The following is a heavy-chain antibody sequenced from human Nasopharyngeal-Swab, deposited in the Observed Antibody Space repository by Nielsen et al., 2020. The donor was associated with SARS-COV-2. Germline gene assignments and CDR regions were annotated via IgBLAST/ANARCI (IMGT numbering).Heavy chain of an antibody. V-gene: IGHV4-34*01. J-gene: IGHJ5*02. CDR3: ARVPYSGSSFDP. D-gene: IGHD1-26*01. CDR2: INHSGST. Sequence: SETLSLTCAVYGGSFSGYYWGWIRQPPRKGLEWIGEINHSGSTNYNPSLKSRVTISVDTSKNQFSLKLSSVTAADTAVYYCARVPYSGSSFDPWGQGTLVTVSS. CDR1: GGSFSGYY.